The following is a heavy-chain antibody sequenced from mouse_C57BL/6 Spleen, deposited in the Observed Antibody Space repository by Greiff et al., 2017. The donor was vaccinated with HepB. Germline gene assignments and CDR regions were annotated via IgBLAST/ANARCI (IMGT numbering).Heavy chain of an antibody. CDR3: ARQSSGYGGYAMDY. Sequence: EVHLVESGGGLVKPGGSLKLSCAASGFTFSSYTMSWVRQTPEKRLEWVATISGGGGNTYYPDSVKGRFTISRDNAKNTLYLQMSSLRSEDTALYYCARQSSGYGGYAMDYWGQGTSVTVSS. V-gene: IGHV5-9*01. CDR1: GFTFSSYT. D-gene: IGHD3-2*02. CDR2: ISGGGGNT. J-gene: IGHJ4*01.